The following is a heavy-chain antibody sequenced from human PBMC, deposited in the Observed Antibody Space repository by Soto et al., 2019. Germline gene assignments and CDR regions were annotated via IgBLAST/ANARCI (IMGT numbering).Heavy chain of an antibody. J-gene: IGHJ4*02. V-gene: IGHV1-3*01. D-gene: IGHD6-13*01. CDR2: INVGNGKT. CDR1: GYTFTNST. Sequence: QVQLVQSGAEVKKPGASVKVSCKASGYTFTNSTMHWVRQAPGQRLEWMGWINVGNGKTKYSQKFQGRVTITRDTSGSKAYMELSSLGSEDTAVYFCARGILAAAVNDYWGQGTLVTVSS. CDR3: ARGILAAAVNDY.